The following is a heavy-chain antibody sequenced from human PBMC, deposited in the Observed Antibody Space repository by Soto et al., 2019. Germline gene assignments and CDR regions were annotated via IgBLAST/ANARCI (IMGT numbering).Heavy chain of an antibody. CDR3: ARLSGGRYVYFDP. CDR1: GTSIRSSDYY. V-gene: IGHV4-39*01. D-gene: IGHD2-8*02. J-gene: IGHJ5*02. CDR2: INYSGRA. Sequence: QLQLQESGPGLVKPSETLSLTCSVSGTSIRSSDYYWGWIRQPPGKGLEWIGSINYSGRAYQNPSLKSRVTIAIDTAENQFSLKLAYVTAADTAMYFCARLSGGRYVYFDPWGQGMLVTVSS.